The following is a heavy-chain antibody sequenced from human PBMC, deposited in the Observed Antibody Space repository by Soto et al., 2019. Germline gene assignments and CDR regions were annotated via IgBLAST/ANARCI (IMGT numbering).Heavy chain of an antibody. Sequence: EVPLVESGGGLVQPGGSLRLSCAASGFTVSSNYMSWVRQAPGKRLEWVSVIYSGGSTYYADSVKGRFTISRDNSKNTLYLQMNSLRAEDTAVYYCARGLYSGWHYFDYWGQGTLVTVSS. CDR3: ARGLYSGWHYFDY. CDR1: GFTVSSNY. CDR2: IYSGGST. V-gene: IGHV3-66*01. D-gene: IGHD5-12*01. J-gene: IGHJ4*02.